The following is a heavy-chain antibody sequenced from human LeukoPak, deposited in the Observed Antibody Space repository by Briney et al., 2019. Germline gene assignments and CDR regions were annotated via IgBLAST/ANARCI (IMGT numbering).Heavy chain of an antibody. Sequence: SETLSLTCTVPGGSISSYYWSWIRQPPGKGLEWNRYIYYSGNTNYNPSLKSRVTISGDTSKSQFSLKLSSVTAADTAVYYCARHGRPIAAAGRNLFSSLFDYWGQGTLVTVSS. V-gene: IGHV4-59*08. J-gene: IGHJ4*02. D-gene: IGHD6-13*01. CDR3: ARHGRPIAAAGRNLFSSLFDY. CDR1: GGSISSYY. CDR2: IYYSGNT.